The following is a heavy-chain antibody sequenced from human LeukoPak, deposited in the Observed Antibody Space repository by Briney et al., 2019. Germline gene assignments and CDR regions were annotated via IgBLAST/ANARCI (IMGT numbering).Heavy chain of an antibody. D-gene: IGHD6-19*01. CDR3: AKALPGYSSGWYTAYAFDI. Sequence: TGGSLRLSCAASGFTFSTYGMHWVRQAPGKGLEWVTFIRYDGNNQNYADSVKGRFTISRDNAKNSLYLQMNSLRAEDTAVYYCAKALPGYSSGWYTAYAFDIWGQGTMVTVSS. CDR2: IRYDGNNQ. J-gene: IGHJ3*02. V-gene: IGHV3-30*02. CDR1: GFTFSTYG.